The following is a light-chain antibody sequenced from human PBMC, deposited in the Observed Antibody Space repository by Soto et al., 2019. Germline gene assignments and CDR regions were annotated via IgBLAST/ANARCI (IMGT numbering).Light chain of an antibody. CDR3: QQYNSYSRT. CDR2: DAS. J-gene: IGKJ1*01. Sequence: DIQMTQSPSTLSASVGDRVTITCRASQSIVRWLAWYQQKPGKAPKLLIYDASSLESGVPSRFSGSGSGTEFTLTISSLQTDDFATYDCQQYNSYSRTFGQGTKVEIK. V-gene: IGKV1-5*01. CDR1: QSIVRW.